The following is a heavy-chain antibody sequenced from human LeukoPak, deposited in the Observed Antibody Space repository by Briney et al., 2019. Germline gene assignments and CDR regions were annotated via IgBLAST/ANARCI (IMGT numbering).Heavy chain of an antibody. J-gene: IGHJ4*02. D-gene: IGHD5-12*01. V-gene: IGHV3-23*01. CDR1: GFTFSSYA. Sequence: PGGSLRLSCAASGFTFSSYAMHWVRQAPGKGLEWVSAISGSGGSTYYADSVKGRFTISRDNSKNTLYLQMNSLRAEDTAVYYCAKDSDGYSGYDSKFDYWGQGTLVTVSS. CDR3: AKDSDGYSGYDSKFDY. CDR2: ISGSGGST.